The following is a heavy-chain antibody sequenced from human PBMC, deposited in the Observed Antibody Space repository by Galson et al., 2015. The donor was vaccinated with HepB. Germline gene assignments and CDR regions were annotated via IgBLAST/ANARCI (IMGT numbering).Heavy chain of an antibody. J-gene: IGHJ5*02. D-gene: IGHD2-15*01. CDR1: GYTFSSYS. V-gene: IGHV1-18*01. Sequence: SVKVSCKASGYTFSSYSITWVRQAPGQGPEWVGWISAYNRHTNYAQKFQGRVTMTTDTSTNTAYMELRSLRSDDTAVYYCARGALVVMVRATQNNWFDPWGQGTLVTVSS. CDR2: ISAYNRHT. CDR3: ARGALVVMVRATQNNWFDP.